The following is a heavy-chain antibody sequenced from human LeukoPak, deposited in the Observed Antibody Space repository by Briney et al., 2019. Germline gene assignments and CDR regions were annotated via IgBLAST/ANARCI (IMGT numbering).Heavy chain of an antibody. V-gene: IGHV3-21*01. CDR1: RFTFSSYS. D-gene: IGHD6-19*01. J-gene: IGHJ6*02. CDR3: ARGASIAVAGPYYYYYGMDV. Sequence: GGSLRLSCAASRFTFSSYSMNWVRQAPGKGLEWVSSVSGGSSYIYYADAVRGRFTISRDNARNSLYLQMNSLRAEDTAVYFCARGASIAVAGPYYYYYGMDVWGQGTTVTVSS. CDR2: VSGGSSYI.